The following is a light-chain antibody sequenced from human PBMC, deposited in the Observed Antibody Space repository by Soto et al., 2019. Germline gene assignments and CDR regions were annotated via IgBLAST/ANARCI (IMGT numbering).Light chain of an antibody. CDR3: QQYNNSPRT. J-gene: IGKJ1*01. V-gene: IGKV3D-15*01. CDR1: HSVGRN. CDR2: GVY. Sequence: SQSPLTLSLGARERATISCRTRHSVGRNLAWYQQKPGQPPRLLIIGVYTRVTGIPARFSGGGSGTEFTLTISSLQPEDFAVYYCQQYNNSPRTFGPGTKVDIK.